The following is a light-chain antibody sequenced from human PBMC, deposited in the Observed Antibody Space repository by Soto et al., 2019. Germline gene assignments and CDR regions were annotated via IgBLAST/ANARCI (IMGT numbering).Light chain of an antibody. J-gene: IGLJ2*01. CDR3: AAWDDSLSGPV. Sequence: QSVLTQPPSASGTPGQRVTISCSGSSSNIGSNSVYWYQQLPGTAPKLLLSRNNQWPSGVPDRFSGSKSGTSASLAISGLRSEDEADYYCAAWDDSLSGPVFGGGTKLTVL. CDR1: SSNIGSNS. CDR2: RNN. V-gene: IGLV1-47*01.